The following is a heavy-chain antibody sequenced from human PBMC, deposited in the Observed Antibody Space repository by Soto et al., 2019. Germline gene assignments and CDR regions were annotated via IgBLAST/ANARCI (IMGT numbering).Heavy chain of an antibody. J-gene: IGHJ3*02. CDR3: ARVRGLLRSHDAFDI. CDR2: IWYDGSNK. V-gene: IGHV3-33*01. CDR1: GFTFNTYV. D-gene: IGHD4-17*01. Sequence: GGSLRLSCAASGFTFNTYVMHWVRQAPGRGLEWVALIWYDGSNKYYADSVKGRFTISRDNAKNSLFLQMNSLRAEDTAVYYCARVRGLLRSHDAFDIWGQGTMVTVSS.